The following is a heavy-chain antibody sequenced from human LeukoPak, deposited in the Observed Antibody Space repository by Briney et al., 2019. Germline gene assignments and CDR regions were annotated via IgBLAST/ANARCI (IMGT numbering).Heavy chain of an antibody. Sequence: ASVKVSCKTSGYTFSAFYIHWVRQVPGQGLEWMGWLRPDTGATNFAQNFLGRVTMTGDTSISTAYMELSRLRPDDTAVYYCARVDTVGTVNPFYWGQGTLVTVSS. D-gene: IGHD5-12*01. J-gene: IGHJ4*02. CDR1: GYTFSAFY. CDR2: LRPDTGAT. V-gene: IGHV1-2*02. CDR3: ARVDTVGTVNPFY.